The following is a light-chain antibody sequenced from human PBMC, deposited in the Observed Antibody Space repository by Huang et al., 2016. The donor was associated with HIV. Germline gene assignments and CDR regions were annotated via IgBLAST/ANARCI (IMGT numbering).Light chain of an antibody. J-gene: IGKJ5*01. CDR2: DAS. CDR3: QQHSYWPIT. CDR1: QSVSTF. Sequence: PGERATVSCRASQSVSTFLAWYQHKPGQAPRLLIFDASNRASGVPARFSGTGSGTDFTLTISGLEPSDVAVYYCQQHSYWPITFGRGTRLEI. V-gene: IGKV3-11*01.